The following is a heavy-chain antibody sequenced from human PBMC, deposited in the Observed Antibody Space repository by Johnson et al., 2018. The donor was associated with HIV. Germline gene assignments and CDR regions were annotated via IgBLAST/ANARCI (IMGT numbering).Heavy chain of an antibody. V-gene: IGHV3-30-3*01. CDR1: GFTFSSYA. D-gene: IGHD2-15*01. CDR3: AKLIIVVVPSQTSPGRTFDI. CDR2: ISYDGSNK. Sequence: QVQLVESGGGVVQPGRSLRLSCAASGFTFSSYAMHWVRQAPGKGLEWVAVISYDGSNKYYADSVKGRFTISRDNSKNTLYLQMNSLRAEDTAVYYCAKLIIVVVPSQTSPGRTFDIWGQGTMVTVSS. J-gene: IGHJ3*02.